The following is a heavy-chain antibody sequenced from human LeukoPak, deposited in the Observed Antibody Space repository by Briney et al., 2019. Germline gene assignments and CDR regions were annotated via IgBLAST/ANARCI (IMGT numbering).Heavy chain of an antibody. Sequence: PGGSLRLSCAASGFTFSSYAMHWVRQAPGKGLEWVAVISYDGSNKYYADSVKGRFTISRDNSKNTLYLQMNSLRAEDTAVYYCARGGGFGILLWFGELLHRPNYYYGMDVWGQGTTVTVSS. CDR2: ISYDGSNK. CDR1: GFTFSSYA. V-gene: IGHV3-30-3*01. D-gene: IGHD3-10*01. J-gene: IGHJ6*02. CDR3: ARGGGFGILLWFGELLHRPNYYYGMDV.